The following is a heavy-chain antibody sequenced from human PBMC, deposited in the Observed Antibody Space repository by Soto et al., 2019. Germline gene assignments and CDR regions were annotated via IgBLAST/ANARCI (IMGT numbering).Heavy chain of an antibody. J-gene: IGHJ6*02. CDR3: ARMKYNCNDLIFNYYYYGMDV. V-gene: IGHV5-51*01. CDR2: IYPGDSDT. CDR1: GYSFTSYW. D-gene: IGHD1-20*01. Sequence: EVQLVQSGAEVKKPGESLKISCKGSGYSFTSYWIGWVRQMPGKGLEWMGIIYPGDSDTRYSPSFQGQVTISADKSISTAYLQWSSLKASDTAMYYCARMKYNCNDLIFNYYYYGMDVWGQGTTVTVSS.